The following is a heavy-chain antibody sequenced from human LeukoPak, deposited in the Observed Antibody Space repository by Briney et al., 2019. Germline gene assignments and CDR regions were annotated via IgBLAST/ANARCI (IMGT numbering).Heavy chain of an antibody. CDR2: INSDGSST. D-gene: IGHD5-24*01. Sequence: GGSLRLSCAASGFTFSIYWMHWVRQAPGEGLVWVSRINSDGSSTSYADSVKGRFTISRDNAKNTLYLQMNSLRAEDTAVYYCARVKRWLQLLAFDIWGQGTMVTVSS. V-gene: IGHV3-74*01. CDR3: ARVKRWLQLLAFDI. J-gene: IGHJ3*02. CDR1: GFTFSIYW.